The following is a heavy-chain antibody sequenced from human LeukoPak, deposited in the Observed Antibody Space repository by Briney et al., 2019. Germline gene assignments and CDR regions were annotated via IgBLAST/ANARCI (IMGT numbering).Heavy chain of an antibody. D-gene: IGHD4-23*01. V-gene: IGHV3-21*01. J-gene: IGHJ6*02. Sequence: PGGSLRLSCAASGFTFSSYSMNWVRQAPGKGLEWVSSISSSSSYIYYADSVKGRFTISRDNAKISLYLQMHSLRAEDSAVYYCARDGATVGHGMDVWGQGTTVTVSS. CDR1: GFTFSSYS. CDR3: ARDGATVGHGMDV. CDR2: ISSSSSYI.